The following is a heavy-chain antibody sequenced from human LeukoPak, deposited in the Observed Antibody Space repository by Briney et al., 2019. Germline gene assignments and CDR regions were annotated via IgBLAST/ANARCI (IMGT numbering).Heavy chain of an antibody. J-gene: IGHJ4*02. Sequence: GGSLRLSCAASGFTFSSYEMNWVRQAPGRGQEWVSYISSSGSTIYYADSVKGRFTISRDNAKNSLYLQMNSLRAEDTAVYYCARGTPYKYYYDSSGSHDYWGQGTLVTVSS. V-gene: IGHV3-48*03. CDR3: ARGTPYKYYYDSSGSHDY. CDR1: GFTFSSYE. CDR2: ISSSGSTI. D-gene: IGHD3-22*01.